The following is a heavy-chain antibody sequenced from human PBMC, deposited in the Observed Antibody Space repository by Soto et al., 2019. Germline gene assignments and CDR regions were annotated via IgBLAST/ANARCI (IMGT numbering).Heavy chain of an antibody. CDR2: VIPGLVTT. V-gene: IGHV1-69*08. CDR1: GDTFSSYA. CDR3: ARRRYCCYDCYIKHYYVMDV. D-gene: IGHD2-21*02. J-gene: IGHJ6*02. Sequence: QVQLVQSGAEVKKPGASVKVSCRASGDTFSSYAGNWVRQAPGRGLDWMGRVIPGLVTTDYAQKFRGRVKMTADKSRTTVYMEVSSLRSDDTAVYYCARRRYCCYDCYIKHYYVMDVWGQGSTVTVAS.